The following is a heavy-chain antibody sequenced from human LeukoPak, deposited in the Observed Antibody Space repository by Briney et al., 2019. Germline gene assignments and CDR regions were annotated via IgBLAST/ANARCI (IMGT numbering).Heavy chain of an antibody. J-gene: IGHJ4*02. CDR1: GGSISSGNYY. V-gene: IGHV4-31*03. CDR3: ARESNRIGIYDSSGYTRTDRTFDY. D-gene: IGHD3-22*01. CDR2: IYYSGST. Sequence: SETLSLTCTVSGGSISSGNYYWSWIRQHPGKGLEWIGYIYYSGSTYYNPSLKSRVTISVDTSKNQFSLKLSSVTAADTAVYYCARESNRIGIYDSSGYTRTDRTFDYWGQGTLVTVSS.